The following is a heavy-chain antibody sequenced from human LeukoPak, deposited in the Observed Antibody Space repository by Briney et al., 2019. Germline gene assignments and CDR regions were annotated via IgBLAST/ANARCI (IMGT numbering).Heavy chain of an antibody. CDR2: INPNSGGT. CDR3: AREGQLVGATEYDY. D-gene: IGHD1-26*01. J-gene: IGHJ4*02. Sequence: ASVNVSCKASGYTFTGYWLHWVRQAPGQGLEWMGRINPNSGGTKYPQKFQGRVTMTRDTAINTAYMEVSRLRSDDTAVYYCAREGQLVGATEYDYWGQGTLVTVSS. V-gene: IGHV1-2*06. CDR1: GYTFTGYW.